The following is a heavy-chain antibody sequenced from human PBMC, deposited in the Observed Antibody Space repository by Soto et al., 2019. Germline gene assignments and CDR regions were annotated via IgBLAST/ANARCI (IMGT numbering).Heavy chain of an antibody. Sequence: ASVKVSCKASGYTFTSYGISWVRQAPGQGLEWMGWISAYNGNPNYAQKLQGRVTMTTDTSTSTAYMELRGVRSDDTAVYYCARDRIKYGSGSFNWFAPWGQGTLVTVSS. V-gene: IGHV1-18*01. CDR3: ARDRIKYGSGSFNWFAP. J-gene: IGHJ5*02. CDR1: GYTFTSYG. D-gene: IGHD3-10*01. CDR2: ISAYNGNP.